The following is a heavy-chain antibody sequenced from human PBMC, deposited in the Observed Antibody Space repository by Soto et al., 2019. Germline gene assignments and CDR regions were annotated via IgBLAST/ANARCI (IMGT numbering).Heavy chain of an antibody. CDR2: ISYDGSRK. V-gene: IGHV3-30*18. Sequence: QVQLVESGGGEVQPGRSLRLSCAASGFTFSSSGMHWVRQAPGKGLEWVAVISYDGSRKSSADSVRGRFTISRDNSKNTLNLQMNSLRAEDTAVYYCAKDHGYYYYGMDVWGQGTTVTVSS. J-gene: IGHJ6*02. CDR1: GFTFSSSG. CDR3: AKDHGYYYYGMDV.